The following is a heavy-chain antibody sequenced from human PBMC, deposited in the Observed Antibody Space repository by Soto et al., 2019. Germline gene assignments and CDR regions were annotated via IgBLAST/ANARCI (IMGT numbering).Heavy chain of an antibody. Sequence: QVQLVQSGAEVKKPGSSVKVSCKASGGTFSSYAISWVRQAPGQGLEWMGGIIPIFGTANYAQKFQGRVTITADETPRTAYRELGGLKFKETAVFSCAGVFWFFETHGDYYYYGRAVGGQGTTVTASS. D-gene: IGHD3-3*01. CDR1: GGTFSSYA. CDR3: AGVFWFFETHGDYYYYGRAV. J-gene: IGHJ6*02. V-gene: IGHV1-69*01. CDR2: IIPIFGTA.